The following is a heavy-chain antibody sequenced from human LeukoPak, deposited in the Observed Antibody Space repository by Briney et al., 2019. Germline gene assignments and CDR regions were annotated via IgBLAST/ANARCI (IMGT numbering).Heavy chain of an antibody. V-gene: IGHV3-9*01. CDR3: AKDSGVKRGYYYYHTYA. CDR1: GFKFEDYA. CDR2: ITWNGGSI. D-gene: IGHD3-10*01. J-gene: IGHJ6*01. Sequence: GGSLRLSCVGSGFKFEDYAMHCVRQVPGKGLGWVSGITWNGGSIGYADSVKGRFTISRDNDKRSLYLEVGSVRPEDTAFYYCAKDSGVKRGYYYYHTYAWGKGTTVTVAS.